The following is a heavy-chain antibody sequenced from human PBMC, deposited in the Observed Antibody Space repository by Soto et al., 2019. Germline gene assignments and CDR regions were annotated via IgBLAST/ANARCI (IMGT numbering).Heavy chain of an antibody. J-gene: IGHJ3*02. Sequence: DSVKGRFTISRDNSTNTLYLQMNSLRAEDTAVYYCARDGGYDSSGYYPDAFDIWGQGTMVTVSS. CDR3: ARDGGYDSSGYYPDAFDI. D-gene: IGHD3-22*01. V-gene: IGHV3-30*07.